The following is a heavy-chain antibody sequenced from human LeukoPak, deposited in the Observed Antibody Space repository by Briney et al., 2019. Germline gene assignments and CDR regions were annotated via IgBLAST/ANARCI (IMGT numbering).Heavy chain of an antibody. Sequence: GESLKISCKGSGYNFTSYWIGWVRQMPGKGLEWMGIIYPGDSDSRLSPSLQGQVTISADKSISTAYLQWNSLKASDTAMYYYARPVGDGSGYYFDYWGQGTLVTVSS. D-gene: IGHD3-22*01. CDR2: IYPGDSDS. CDR3: ARPVGDGSGYYFDY. CDR1: GYNFTSYW. V-gene: IGHV5-51*01. J-gene: IGHJ4*02.